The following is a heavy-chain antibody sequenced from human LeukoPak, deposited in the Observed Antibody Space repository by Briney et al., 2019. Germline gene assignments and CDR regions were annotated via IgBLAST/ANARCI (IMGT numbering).Heavy chain of an antibody. V-gene: IGHV3-21*01. Sequence: GGSLRLSCAASGFTFSSYSMNWVRQAPGKGLEWVSSISSSSSYIYYADSVKGRFTISRDNAKNSLYLQMNSLRAEDTAVYYCASGYYDSSGYYYGDYWGQGTLVTVSS. CDR1: GFTFSSYS. D-gene: IGHD3-22*01. CDR2: ISSSSSYI. J-gene: IGHJ4*02. CDR3: ASGYYDSSGYYYGDY.